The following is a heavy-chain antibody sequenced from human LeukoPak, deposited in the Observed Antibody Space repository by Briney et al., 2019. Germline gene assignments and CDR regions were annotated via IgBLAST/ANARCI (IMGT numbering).Heavy chain of an antibody. D-gene: IGHD6-6*01. CDR2: IDGDGSST. CDR1: GFTFSSRW. J-gene: IGHJ4*02. CDR3: ARDHPDRGYSSSPLDY. Sequence: GGSLRLSCGASGFTFSSRWLHWVRQAPGKGLEWVSRIDGDGSSTNYADSVKGRFTISRDNAKNSLYLQMNSLRAEDTAVYYCARDHPDRGYSSSPLDYWGQGTLVTVSS. V-gene: IGHV3-74*01.